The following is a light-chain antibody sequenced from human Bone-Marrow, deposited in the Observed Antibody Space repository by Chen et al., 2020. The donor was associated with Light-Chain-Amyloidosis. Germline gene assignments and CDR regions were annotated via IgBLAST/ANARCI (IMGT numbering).Light chain of an antibody. J-gene: IGLJ1*01. CDR1: SSDVGGYDY. V-gene: IGLV2-14*01. CDR2: DVS. CDR3: TSYTSSRTRV. Sequence: QSALTHPASVSGSPGQSITISCTGSSSDVGGYDYVSWYQQHPGKAPQLIIYDVSIRPSGVSDRFSGSKSGYPASLTISGLQADDEADYYCTSYTSSRTRVFGTGTKVTVL.